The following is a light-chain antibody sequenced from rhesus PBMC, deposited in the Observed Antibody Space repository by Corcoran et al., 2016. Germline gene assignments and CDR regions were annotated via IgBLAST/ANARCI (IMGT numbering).Light chain of an antibody. CDR1: QSLLYRNGYTY. V-gene: IGKV2-78*01. CDR3: LQDIQLPRT. CDR2: LGS. J-gene: IGKJ1*01. Sequence: DIVLTQSPLSLPVTPGEPASISCRSSQSLLYRNGYTYLFWYLQKPGQSPQLLIYLGSNRASGVPDRFSGSGSGTDFTLKISRVEAEDVGVYYCLQDIQLPRTFGQGTKVEIK.